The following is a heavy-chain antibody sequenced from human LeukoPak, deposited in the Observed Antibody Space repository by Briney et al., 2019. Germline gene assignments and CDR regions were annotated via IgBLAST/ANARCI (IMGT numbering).Heavy chain of an antibody. V-gene: IGHV3-66*01. CDR1: GFTVSSNY. CDR3: ARDRKIQAPPTFDY. Sequence: PGGSLRLSCAASGFTVSSNYMSWVRQAPGKGLEWVSVIYSGGSTYYADSVKGRFTISRDNPKNTLYLHMNSLRAEDTAVYYCARDRKIQAPPTFDYWGQGTLVSVSS. CDR2: IYSGGST. D-gene: IGHD5-18*01. J-gene: IGHJ4*02.